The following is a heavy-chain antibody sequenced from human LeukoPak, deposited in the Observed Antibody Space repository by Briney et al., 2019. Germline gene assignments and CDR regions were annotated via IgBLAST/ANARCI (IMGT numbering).Heavy chain of an antibody. J-gene: IGHJ4*02. V-gene: IGHV4-39*07. CDR3: AGDFWSGYYFRD. CDR1: GGSISSSSYY. Sequence: SETLSLTCTVSGGSISSSSYYWGWIRQPPGKGLEWIGYIYYSGSTYYNPSLKSRVTISVDTSKNQFSLKLSSVTAADTAVYYCAGDFWSGYYFRDWGQGTLVTVSS. D-gene: IGHD3-3*01. CDR2: IYYSGST.